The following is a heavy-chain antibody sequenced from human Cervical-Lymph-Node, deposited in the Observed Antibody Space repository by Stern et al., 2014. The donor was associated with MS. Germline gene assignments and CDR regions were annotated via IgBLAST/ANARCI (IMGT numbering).Heavy chain of an antibody. D-gene: IGHD4-11*01. CDR1: GYNFAGYW. Sequence: EVQLVQSGAEVKQPGESLKISCQGSGYNFAGYWIGWVRQMPGKGLEWVGIISPDNSDPTYSPSFQGHVTSSADKSISTAYLQWRSLKAADSATYYCVRQAFTVTTLEELWFDPWGQGTLVTVSS. J-gene: IGHJ5*02. CDR2: ISPDNSDP. CDR3: VRQAFTVTTLEELWFDP. V-gene: IGHV5-51*01.